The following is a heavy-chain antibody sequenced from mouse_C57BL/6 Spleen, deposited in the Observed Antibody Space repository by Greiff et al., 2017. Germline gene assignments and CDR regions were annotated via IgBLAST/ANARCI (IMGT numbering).Heavy chain of an antibody. CDR3: ARDDYDERAWFAY. CDR1: GFNIKYTY. D-gene: IGHD2-4*01. CDR2: IDPANGNT. Sequence: EVQLQQSVAELVRPGASVKLSCTASGFNIKYTYMHWVKQRPEQGLEWIGRIDPANGNTKYAPKFQGKATITADTSSNTAYLQLSSLTSEDTAIYYCARDDYDERAWFAYWGQGTLVTVSA. V-gene: IGHV14-3*01. J-gene: IGHJ3*01.